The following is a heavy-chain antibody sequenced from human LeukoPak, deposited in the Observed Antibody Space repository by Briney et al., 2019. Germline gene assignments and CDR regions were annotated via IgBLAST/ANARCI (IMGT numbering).Heavy chain of an antibody. D-gene: IGHD3-10*01. CDR3: AISGLGFGEFRGLDY. J-gene: IGHJ4*02. CDR2: IFSSGPT. Sequence: AGGSLRLSCAASEFNVSNNYMNWVRQAPGKGLEWVSVIFSSGPTYYADSVKGRFTISRDTSKNALYLQMNSLRAEDTAVYHCAISGLGFGEFRGLDYWGQGTLVTVSS. V-gene: IGHV3-53*01. CDR1: EFNVSNNY.